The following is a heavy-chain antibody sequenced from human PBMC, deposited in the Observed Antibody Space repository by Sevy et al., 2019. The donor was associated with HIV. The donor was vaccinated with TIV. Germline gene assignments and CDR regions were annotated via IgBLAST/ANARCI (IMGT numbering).Heavy chain of an antibody. V-gene: IGHV4-61*01. J-gene: IGHJ4*02. CDR2: VFYSGSA. D-gene: IGHD3-10*01. CDR3: ARFVVRGVNPEGIDS. Sequence: SETLSLTCTVAGASVSSEKYYWHWIRQSPGKRLEWFGNVFYSGSANYNPSLDLRLTIAMDTYKNQFSLKMRDVSAADTAVYFCARFVVRGVNPEGIDSWGQGTLVTFS. CDR1: GASVSSEKYY.